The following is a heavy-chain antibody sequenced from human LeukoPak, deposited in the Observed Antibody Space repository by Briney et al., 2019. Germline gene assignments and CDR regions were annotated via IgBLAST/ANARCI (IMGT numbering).Heavy chain of an antibody. V-gene: IGHV3-53*01. Sequence: GGSLRLSCAASGFTVSSNYMSWVRQAPGKGLEWVSVIYSGGSTNYADSVEGRFTISRDNSKNTLYLQMNSLRAEDTAVYYCARLPATVTTKGYYYYYYMDVWGKGTTVTVS. CDR1: GFTVSSNY. D-gene: IGHD4-17*01. CDR2: IYSGGST. CDR3: ARLPATVTTKGYYYYYYMDV. J-gene: IGHJ6*03.